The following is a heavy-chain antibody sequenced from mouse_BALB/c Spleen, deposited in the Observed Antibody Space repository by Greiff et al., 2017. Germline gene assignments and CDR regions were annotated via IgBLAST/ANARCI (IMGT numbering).Heavy chain of an antibody. V-gene: IGHV1-7*01. J-gene: IGHJ4*01. CDR3: ATIYYDYDERYYYAMDY. CDR1: GYTFTSYW. Sequence: QVQLQQSGAELAKPGASVKMSCKASGYTFTSYWMHWVKQRPGQGLEWIGYINPSTGYTEYNQKFKDKATLTADKSSSTAYMQLSSLTSEDSAVYYCATIYYDYDERYYYAMDYWGQGTSVTVSS. D-gene: IGHD2-4*01. CDR2: INPSTGYT.